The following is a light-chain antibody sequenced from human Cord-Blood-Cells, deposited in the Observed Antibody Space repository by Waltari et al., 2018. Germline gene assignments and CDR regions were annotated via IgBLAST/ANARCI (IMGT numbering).Light chain of an antibody. J-gene: IGLJ3*02. CDR2: DVS. CDR3: SSYTSSSTWV. V-gene: IGLV2-14*01. CDR1: SSDVGGSNY. Sequence: QSVLTQPASVSGSPGQSITISCTGTSSDVGGSNYVSWYQQHPGKAPKLMIYDVSKRPSGVSNRFSGSKSGNTASLTISGLQAEDEADYYCSSYTSSSTWVFGGGTKLTVL.